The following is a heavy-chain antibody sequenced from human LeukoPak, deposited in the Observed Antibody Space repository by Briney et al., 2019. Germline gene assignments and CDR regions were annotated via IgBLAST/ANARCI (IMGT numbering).Heavy chain of an antibody. V-gene: IGHV3-23*01. Sequence: GGSLRLSCAASGFTFSNYGMSWVRQAPGKGLEWVSAISGSGGTTYYADSVKGRFTISRDNSKNTLYLQMSSLRAEDTAVYYCAKDWASSSWFRFEYWGQGTLVTVSS. J-gene: IGHJ4*02. CDR2: ISGSGGTT. CDR3: AKDWASSSWFRFEY. D-gene: IGHD6-13*01. CDR1: GFTFSNYG.